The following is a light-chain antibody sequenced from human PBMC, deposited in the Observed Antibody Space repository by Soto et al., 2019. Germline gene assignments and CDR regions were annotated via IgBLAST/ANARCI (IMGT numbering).Light chain of an antibody. CDR1: HSVGSS. V-gene: IGKV3-15*01. CDR2: DTF. Sequence: EIVMTQSPATLSVSPGERATLTCRASHSVGSSLAWYQQRPGQAPRLLIYDTFTRATGIPARFSGSGSGTEFTLTISSRQSQDFADYYYQQYKSWPPRHTFGGGTKVEFK. J-gene: IGKJ4*01. CDR3: QQYKSWPPRHT.